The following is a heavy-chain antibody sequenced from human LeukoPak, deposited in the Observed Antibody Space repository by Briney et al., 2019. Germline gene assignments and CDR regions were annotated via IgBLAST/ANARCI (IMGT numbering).Heavy chain of an antibody. CDR3: ACGQWLVPY. J-gene: IGHJ4*02. Sequence: HPSETLSLTCTVSGGSISSGSYYWSWIRQPAGKGLEWIGRIYTSGSTNYNPSLKSRVTISVDTSKNQFSLKLSSVTAADTAVYYCACGQWLVPYWGQGTLVTVSS. V-gene: IGHV4-61*02. CDR2: IYTSGST. CDR1: GGSISSGSYY. D-gene: IGHD6-19*01.